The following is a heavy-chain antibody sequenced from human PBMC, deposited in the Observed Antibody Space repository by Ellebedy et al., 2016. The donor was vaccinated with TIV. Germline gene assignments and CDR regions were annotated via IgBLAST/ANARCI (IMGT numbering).Heavy chain of an antibody. J-gene: IGHJ6*02. CDR1: GGTFSSYA. Sequence: SVKVSXXASGGTFSSYAISWVRQAPGQGLEWMGGIIPIFGTANYAQKFQGRVTITADESTSTAYMELSSLRSEDTAVYYCARASFSISTGTTFRYYYYGMDVWGQGTTVTVSS. CDR3: ARASFSISTGTTFRYYYYGMDV. V-gene: IGHV1-69*13. CDR2: IIPIFGTA. D-gene: IGHD1-1*01.